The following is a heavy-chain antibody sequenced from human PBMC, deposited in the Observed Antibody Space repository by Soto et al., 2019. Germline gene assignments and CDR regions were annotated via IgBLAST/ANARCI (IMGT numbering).Heavy chain of an antibody. D-gene: IGHD6-19*01. CDR3: AGALMAVTDTFNS. V-gene: IGHV3-48*01. Sequence: GGSLRLSCAASGFTFSSYSMNWVRQAPGKGLEWVSYISSSSSTIYYADSVKGRFTISRDNAKNSLYLQMNSLRTEDTAVYYCAGALMAVTDTFNSWGQGTLVTVSS. J-gene: IGHJ4*02. CDR1: GFTFSSYS. CDR2: ISSSSSTI.